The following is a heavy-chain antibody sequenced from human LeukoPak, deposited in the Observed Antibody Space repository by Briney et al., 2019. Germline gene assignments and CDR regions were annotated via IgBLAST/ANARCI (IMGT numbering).Heavy chain of an antibody. D-gene: IGHD2-8*01. CDR1: GFTFSRYT. J-gene: IGHJ4*02. Sequence: GGSLRLSCAASGFTFSRYTIHWVRQPTGRGLEWVSSISGTRNFIFYAESLKGRFTISRDNANNSAYLQMDTLRAEDTAVYYCARVINGYIDYWGQGTLVTVSS. V-gene: IGHV3-21*06. CDR3: ARVINGYIDY. CDR2: ISGTRNFI.